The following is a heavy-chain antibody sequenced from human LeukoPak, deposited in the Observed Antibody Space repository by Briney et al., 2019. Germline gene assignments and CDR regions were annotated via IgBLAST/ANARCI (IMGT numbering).Heavy chain of an antibody. CDR3: ARVDTSGWFLN. CDR1: GGSFSGYY. J-gene: IGHJ4*02. D-gene: IGHD6-19*01. Sequence: SETLSLTCAVYGGSFSGYYWSWIRQPPGKGLEWIGEINHSGSTNYNPSLKSRVTISLDTPKKQFSLRLSPVTAADTAVYYCARVDTSGWFLNWGQGTLVTVSS. CDR2: INHSGST. V-gene: IGHV4-34*01.